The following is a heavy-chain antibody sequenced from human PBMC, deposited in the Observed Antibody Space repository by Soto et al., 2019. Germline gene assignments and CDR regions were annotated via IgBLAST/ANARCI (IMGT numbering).Heavy chain of an antibody. CDR2: IYYSGSA. V-gene: IGHV4-31*03. D-gene: IGHD2-2*01. Sequence: SSETLSLTCTVSGGSISSGANYWSWVRQRPGKGLEWIGNIYYSGSAYYNPSLKSRLTMSVDTSKNSFSLKLTSVTAADTAVYYCARVLCSSTTSYFPDLLDPWGPGTLVTVSS. CDR1: GGSISSGANY. J-gene: IGHJ5*01. CDR3: ARVLCSSTTSYFPDLLDP.